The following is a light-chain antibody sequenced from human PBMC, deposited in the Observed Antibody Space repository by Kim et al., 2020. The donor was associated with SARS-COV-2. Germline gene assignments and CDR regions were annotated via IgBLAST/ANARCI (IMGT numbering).Light chain of an antibody. CDR1: QNSRNY. Sequence: PSAYVGDKITITCQASQNSRNYLNWYQHKSGKAPKLLIYDASTLDTGVPSRFSGSGSGTHFTFTITSLQPEDVATYYCHQYDDLIFGGGTKVDIK. CDR3: HQYDDLI. V-gene: IGKV1-33*01. J-gene: IGKJ4*01. CDR2: DAS.